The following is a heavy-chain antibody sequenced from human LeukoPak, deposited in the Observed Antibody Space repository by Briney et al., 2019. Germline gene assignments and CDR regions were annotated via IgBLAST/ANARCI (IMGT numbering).Heavy chain of an antibody. Sequence: PSETLSLTRTVSGGSISSSSYYWGWIRQPPGKGLEWIGSIYYSGSTYYNPSLKSRVTISVDTSKNQFSLKLSSVTAADTAVYYCARSPTNWNYGYYYYYGMDVWGQGTTVTVSS. CDR2: IYYSGST. J-gene: IGHJ6*02. CDR3: ARSPTNWNYGYYYYYGMDV. D-gene: IGHD1-7*01. CDR1: GGSISSSSYY. V-gene: IGHV4-39*01.